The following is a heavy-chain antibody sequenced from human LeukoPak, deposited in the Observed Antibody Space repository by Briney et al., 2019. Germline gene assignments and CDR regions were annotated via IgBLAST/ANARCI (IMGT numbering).Heavy chain of an antibody. CDR2: IRYDGSNK. Sequence: GGSLRLSCAASGFTFSNYGMHWVRQAPGKGLEWVAFIRYDGSNKYYADSVKGRFTISRDNSKNTQYLQMNSMRAEDTAVYYCAKDRQYYYDSSGYGLYFDYWGQGTLVTVSS. J-gene: IGHJ4*02. CDR1: GFTFSNYG. CDR3: AKDRQYYYDSSGYGLYFDY. D-gene: IGHD3-22*01. V-gene: IGHV3-30*02.